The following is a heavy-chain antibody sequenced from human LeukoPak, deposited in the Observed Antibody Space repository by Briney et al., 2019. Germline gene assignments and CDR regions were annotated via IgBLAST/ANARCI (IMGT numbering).Heavy chain of an antibody. J-gene: IGHJ4*02. V-gene: IGHV3-48*03. CDR3: ARDRPGYTSSWYSPFDY. CDR1: GFTFSSDE. Sequence: GGSLRLSCTASGFTFSSDEMNWVRQAPGKGLEWFAYISTTGTTIYYADSVKGRFTISRDNAKNSLYLQMNRLRADDTAVYYCARDRPGYTSSWYSPFDYWGQGTLVTVSS. CDR2: ISTTGTTI. D-gene: IGHD6-13*01.